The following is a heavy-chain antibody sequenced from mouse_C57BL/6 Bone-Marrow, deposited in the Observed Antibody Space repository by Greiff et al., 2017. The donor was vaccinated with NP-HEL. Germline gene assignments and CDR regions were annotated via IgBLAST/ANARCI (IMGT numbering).Heavy chain of an antibody. J-gene: IGHJ4*01. Sequence: EVHLVESGGGLVQPGGSLKLSCAASGFTFSDYYMYWVRQTPEKRLEWVAYISNGGGSTYYPDTVKGRFTISRDNAKNTLYLQMSRLKSEDTAMYYCARQGRGTTTVVALYYYAMDYWGQGTSVTVSS. CDR1: GFTFSDYY. D-gene: IGHD1-1*01. CDR2: ISNGGGST. V-gene: IGHV5-12*01. CDR3: ARQGRGTTTVVALYYYAMDY.